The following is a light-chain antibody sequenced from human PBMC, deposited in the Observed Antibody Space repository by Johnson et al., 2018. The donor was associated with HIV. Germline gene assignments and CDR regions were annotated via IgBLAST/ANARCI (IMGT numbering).Light chain of an antibody. CDR1: SSNIGNNY. CDR2: DNN. J-gene: IGLJ1*01. V-gene: IGLV1-51*01. CDR3: GTWYTSLSAYV. Sequence: QSVLTQPPSVSAAPGQKVTISCSGSSSNIGNNYVSWYQQLPGTAPKLLIYDNNKRPAGIPDRFSGSKSGPSATLGISGLQTGDEADYYCGTWYTSLSAYVFGTGTKVTVL.